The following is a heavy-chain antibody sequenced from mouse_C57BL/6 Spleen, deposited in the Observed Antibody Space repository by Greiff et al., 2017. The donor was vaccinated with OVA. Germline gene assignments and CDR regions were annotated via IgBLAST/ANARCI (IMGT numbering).Heavy chain of an antibody. V-gene: IGHV1-61*01. D-gene: IGHD2-2*01. Sequence: QVHVKQPGAELVRPGSSVKLSCKASGYTFTSYWMDWVKQRPGQGLEWIGNIYPSDSGTHYNQKIKDKAMLTVDNSSSTAYMQLSSLPSEDSAVYYCARTGTGYYFDYWGQGTTLTVSS. CDR1: GYTFTSYW. J-gene: IGHJ2*01. CDR2: IYPSDSGT. CDR3: ARTGTGYYFDY.